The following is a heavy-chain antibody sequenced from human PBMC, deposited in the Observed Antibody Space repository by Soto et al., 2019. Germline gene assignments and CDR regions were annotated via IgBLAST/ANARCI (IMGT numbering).Heavy chain of an antibody. CDR2: IYYSGST. CDR3: ARDGIRGGSSDLEF. CDR1: GGTISSSSYY. D-gene: IGHD2-15*01. J-gene: IGHJ4*02. Sequence: SETLSLPCTVSGGTISSSSYYCVRNRQPPGKGLEWIGSIYYSGSTYYNPSLKRRVTISVDTSKNQFSLKLSSVTAADTAVYYCARDGIRGGSSDLEFWVQGTPVPVSP. V-gene: IGHV4-39*02.